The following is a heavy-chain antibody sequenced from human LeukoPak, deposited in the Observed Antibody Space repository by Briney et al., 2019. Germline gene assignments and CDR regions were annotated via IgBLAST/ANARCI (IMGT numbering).Heavy chain of an antibody. Sequence: SETLSLTCTVSGGSISSGGYSWSWIRQHPGKGLEWIGYIYYSGSTYYNPSLKSRVTISVDTSKNQFSLKLSSVTAADTAVYYCASGYCSGGSCSFDYWGQGTLVTVSS. J-gene: IGHJ4*02. CDR2: IYYSGST. V-gene: IGHV4-31*03. D-gene: IGHD2-15*01. CDR1: GGSISSGGYS. CDR3: ASGYCSGGSCSFDY.